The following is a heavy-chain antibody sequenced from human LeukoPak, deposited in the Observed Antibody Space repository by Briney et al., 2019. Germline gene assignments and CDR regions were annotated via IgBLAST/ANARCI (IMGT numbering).Heavy chain of an antibody. J-gene: IGHJ4*02. CDR3: ATSIVGATAN. V-gene: IGHV4-38-2*02. D-gene: IGHD1-26*01. Sequence: SETLSLTCTVSGYSISSGYYWGWIRQPPGKGLEWIGSIYHSGSTYYNPSLKSRVTISVDTSKNQFSLKLSSVTAADTAVYYCATSIVGATANWGQGTLVTVSS. CDR2: IYHSGST. CDR1: GYSISSGYY.